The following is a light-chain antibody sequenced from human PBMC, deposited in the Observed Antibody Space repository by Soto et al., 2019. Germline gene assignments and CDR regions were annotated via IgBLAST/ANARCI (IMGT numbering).Light chain of an antibody. Sequence: DIQMTQSPSTLSASVGDRVTITCLASQSIDSWLAWYQHKPGKAPKLLIFKASTLETGVPSRFSGSGSETEFTLTISSLQPDDSATYYCQPYNSYSRTFGQGTKVDIK. CDR2: KAS. CDR3: QPYNSYSRT. V-gene: IGKV1-5*03. J-gene: IGKJ1*01. CDR1: QSIDSW.